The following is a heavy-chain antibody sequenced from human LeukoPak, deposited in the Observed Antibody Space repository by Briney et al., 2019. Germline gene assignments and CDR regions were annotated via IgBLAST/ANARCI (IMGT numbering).Heavy chain of an antibody. J-gene: IGHJ3*01. D-gene: IGHD2-15*01. CDR3: ARAPGVVYDAFDL. Sequence: GGSLRLSCAASGFTSSTYDMHWVRQAPGKGLEWVSYIGTRTTDTYFADSVRGRFTISRDNAKNSLYLQVNSLRAEDTAVYYCARAPGVVYDAFDLWGQGTMVTVSS. CDR2: IGTRTTDT. V-gene: IGHV3-21*01. CDR1: GFTSSTYD.